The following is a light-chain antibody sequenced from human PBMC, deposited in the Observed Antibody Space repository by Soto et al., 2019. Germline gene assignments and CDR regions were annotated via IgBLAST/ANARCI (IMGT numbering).Light chain of an antibody. CDR2: NND. CDR1: SSNIGAGYD. CDR3: AAWDDSLSGRV. Sequence: QPVLTQPPSVSGAPGQRVNISCTGTSSNIGAGYDVHWYQHLPGTAPKLLIYNNDQRPSGVPDRFSGSKSGTSASLDISGLRSEDEADYYCAAWDDSLSGRVFGGGTKLTVL. J-gene: IGLJ3*02. V-gene: IGLV1-47*02.